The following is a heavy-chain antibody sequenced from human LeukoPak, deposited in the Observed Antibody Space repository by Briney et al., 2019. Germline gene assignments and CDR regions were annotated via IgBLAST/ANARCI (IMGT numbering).Heavy chain of an antibody. CDR3: ARHRRDAYKNYFDY. D-gene: IGHD5-24*01. V-gene: IGHV4-59*08. CDR1: GGSISNYY. J-gene: IGHJ4*02. Sequence: SETLSLTCTVSGGSISNYYWSWIRQPPGKGLEWIGYIHYTGSTNYNPSLKSRVTISVDTSKNQFSVKLSSVTAADTAVYYCARHRRDAYKNYFDYWGQGTLVTVSS. CDR2: IHYTGST.